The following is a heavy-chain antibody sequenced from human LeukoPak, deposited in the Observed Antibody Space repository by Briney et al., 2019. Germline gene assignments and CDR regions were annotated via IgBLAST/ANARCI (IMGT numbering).Heavy chain of an antibody. V-gene: IGHV4-61*02. CDR3: ARDPGYYDSSGYNDAFDI. CDR2: IYTSGST. J-gene: IGHJ3*02. Sequence: PSETLSLTCTVSGGSISSGSYYWSWIRQPAGKGLENIGRIYTSGSTNYNPSLKSRVTISVDTSKNQFSLKLSSVTAADTAVYYCARDPGYYDSSGYNDAFDIWGQGTMVTVSS. D-gene: IGHD3-22*01. CDR1: GGSISSGSYY.